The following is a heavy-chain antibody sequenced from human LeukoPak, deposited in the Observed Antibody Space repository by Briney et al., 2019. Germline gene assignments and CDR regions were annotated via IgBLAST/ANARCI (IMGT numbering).Heavy chain of an antibody. CDR3: ARRMSHLYNFEY. D-gene: IGHD5-24*01. CDR2: VYSSGST. V-gene: IGHV4-59*08. J-gene: IGHJ4*02. Sequence: PSETLSLTCSVSGGSISSYYWNWIRQPPGKGLEWIGYVYSSGSTKHNPSLKSRVTISVERSKNQFSLKLNSVTAADTAVYYCARRMSHLYNFEYWGQGALVTVSS. CDR1: GGSISSYY.